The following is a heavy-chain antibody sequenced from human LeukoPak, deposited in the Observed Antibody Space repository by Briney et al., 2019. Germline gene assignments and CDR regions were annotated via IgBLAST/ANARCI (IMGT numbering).Heavy chain of an antibody. Sequence: GGSLRLSCAASGFTFSSYGMHWVRQAPGKGLEWVAVISHDGSNKYYADSVKGRFTISRDNSKNTLYLQMNSLRAEDTAVYYCAKRLSRYYDSSGLTDYWGQGTLVTVSS. V-gene: IGHV3-30*18. CDR2: ISHDGSNK. J-gene: IGHJ4*02. CDR1: GFTFSSYG. CDR3: AKRLSRYYDSSGLTDY. D-gene: IGHD3-22*01.